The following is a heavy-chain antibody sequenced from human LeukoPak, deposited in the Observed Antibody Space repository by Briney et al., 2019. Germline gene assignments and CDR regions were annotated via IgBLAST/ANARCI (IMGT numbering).Heavy chain of an antibody. CDR1: GFTFSSYE. J-gene: IGHJ4*02. V-gene: IGHV3-48*03. CDR2: ISSSGSTI. CDR3: ARGSSGWYRKSGDY. D-gene: IGHD6-19*01. Sequence: EGSLRLSCAASGFTFSSYEMNWVRQAPGKGLEWVSYISSSGSTIYYADSVKGRFTISRDNAKNSLYLQMNSLRAEDTAVYYCARGSSGWYRKSGDYWGQGTLVTVSS.